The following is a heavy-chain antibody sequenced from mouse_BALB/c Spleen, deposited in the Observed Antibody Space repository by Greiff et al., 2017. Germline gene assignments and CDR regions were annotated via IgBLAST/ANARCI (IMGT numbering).Heavy chain of an antibody. D-gene: IGHD2-1*01. Sequence: QVQLQQSGPELVRPGVSVKISCKGSGYTFTDYAMHWVKQSHAKSLEWIGVISTYYGNTNYNQKFKGKATMTVDKSSSTAYMELARLTSEDSAIYYCAREIYYGNYEAMDYWGQGTSVTVSS. J-gene: IGHJ4*01. CDR1: GYTFTDYA. V-gene: IGHV1-67*01. CDR2: ISTYYGNT. CDR3: AREIYYGNYEAMDY.